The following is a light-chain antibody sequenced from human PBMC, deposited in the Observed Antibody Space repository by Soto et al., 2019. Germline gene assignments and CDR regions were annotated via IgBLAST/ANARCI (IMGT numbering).Light chain of an antibody. V-gene: IGLV2-14*03. J-gene: IGLJ1*01. CDR1: SSDVGGYNY. CDR3: SSYTTSNTRQIV. Sequence: QPTCVSGAPGQSITISCTGTSSDVGGYNYVSWYQHHPGKAPKLIIYDVSNRPSGVSNPFSGSKSGNTASLTISGLQPEDEADYYCSSYTTSNTRQIVFGTGTKVTVL. CDR2: DVS.